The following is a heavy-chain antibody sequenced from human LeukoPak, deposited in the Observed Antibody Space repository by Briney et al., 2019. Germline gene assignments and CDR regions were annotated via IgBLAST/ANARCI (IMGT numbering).Heavy chain of an antibody. Sequence: SETLSLTCTVSGGSISGYYWSWIRQPPGKGLEWIGEINHSGSTNYNPSLKSRVTISVDTSKNQFSLKLSSVTAADTAVYYCARSPRPRFSPFLFDYWGQGTLVTVSS. J-gene: IGHJ4*02. V-gene: IGHV4-34*01. CDR3: ARSPRPRFSPFLFDY. CDR1: GGSISGYY. D-gene: IGHD3-3*01. CDR2: INHSGST.